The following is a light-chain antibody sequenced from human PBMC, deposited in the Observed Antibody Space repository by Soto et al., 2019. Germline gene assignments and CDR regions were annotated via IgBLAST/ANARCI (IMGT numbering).Light chain of an antibody. CDR3: AAWDDSLSGLV. CDR1: SSNIGNNY. Sequence: QAVVPQPPSASGTPGQRVTISCSGSSSNIGNNYVCWYQQLPGTAPKLLIYRDDQRPSGVPDRFSGSKSGTSASLAISGLRSDDEADYYCAAWDDSLSGLVFGGGTKLTVL. V-gene: IGLV1-47*01. J-gene: IGLJ3*02. CDR2: RDD.